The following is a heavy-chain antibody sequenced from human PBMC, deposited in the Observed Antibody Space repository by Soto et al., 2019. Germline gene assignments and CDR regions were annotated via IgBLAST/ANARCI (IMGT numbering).Heavy chain of an antibody. CDR3: AHRGYCSGGSCYRPFDY. Sequence: QITLKESGPTLVKPTQTLTLTCTFSGFSLSTSGVGVGWIRQPPGKALEWLALIYWDDDKRYSPSLKSRLTITQDTSKNQVVLTMTNMDPVDTATYYCAHRGYCSGGSCYRPFDYWGQGTLVTVSS. CDR1: GFSLSTSGVG. D-gene: IGHD2-15*01. V-gene: IGHV2-5*02. J-gene: IGHJ4*02. CDR2: IYWDDDK.